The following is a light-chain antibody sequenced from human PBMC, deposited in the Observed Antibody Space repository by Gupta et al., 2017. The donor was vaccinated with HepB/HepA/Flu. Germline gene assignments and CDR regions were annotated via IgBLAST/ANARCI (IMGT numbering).Light chain of an antibody. CDR2: DVN. V-gene: IGLV2-14*03. Sequence: QSALTQPASVSGSPGQSITISCTGTSSDVGRYNHVSWYQQHPGKAPKLMMDDVNNRPSGVAHRVSASKSGNNASLNISGLQTEDEADDYCSSYTSTTMQVFGTGTPLTV. J-gene: IGLJ1*01. CDR1: SSDVGRYNH. CDR3: SSYTSTTMQV.